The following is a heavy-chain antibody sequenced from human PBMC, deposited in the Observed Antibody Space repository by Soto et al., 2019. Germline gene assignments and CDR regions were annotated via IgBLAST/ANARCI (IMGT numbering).Heavy chain of an antibody. CDR2: IKSKTDGGTT. J-gene: IGHJ6*02. D-gene: IGHD3-22*01. CDR1: GFTFSNAW. V-gene: IGHV3-15*07. Sequence: EVQLVESGGGLVKPGGSLRLSCAASGFTFSNAWMNWVRQAPGKGLEWVGRIKSKTDGGTTDYAAPVKGRFTISRDDSKSTLYLQMNSLKTEDTALYYCTTDDSSSGAYYYDSSGYYHYYYYYCGMDVWGQGTTVTVSS. CDR3: TTDDSSSGAYYYDSSGYYHYYYYYCGMDV.